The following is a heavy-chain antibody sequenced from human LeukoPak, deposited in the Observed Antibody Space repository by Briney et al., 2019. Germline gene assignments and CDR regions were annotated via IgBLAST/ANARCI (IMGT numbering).Heavy chain of an antibody. CDR3: ARGRAVTTCDY. Sequence: ASVKISCKASGDSCTSYGISWVRQAPGQGRQWMGWIIAYNGNTNYAQKLQGRDTMTTDTTTSTAYMELRSLRADDTAVYYCARGRAVTTCDYWGQGTLVTVSS. J-gene: IGHJ4*02. D-gene: IGHD4-17*01. CDR2: IIAYNGNT. V-gene: IGHV1-18*01. CDR1: GDSCTSYG.